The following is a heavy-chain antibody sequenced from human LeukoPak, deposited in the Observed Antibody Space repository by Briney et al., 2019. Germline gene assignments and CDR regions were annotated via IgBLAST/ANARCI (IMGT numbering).Heavy chain of an antibody. D-gene: IGHD3-10*01. V-gene: IGHV7-4-1*02. J-gene: IGHJ4*02. CDR2: INTNTGNP. Sequence: ASVKVSCKASGYTFTSYAMNWVRQAPGQGLEWMGWINTNTGNPTYAQGFTGRFVFSLDTSVSTAYLQISSLKAEDTAVYYCARVMETYYYGSGDLDYWGQGILVTVSS. CDR1: GYTFTSYA. CDR3: ARVMETYYYGSGDLDY.